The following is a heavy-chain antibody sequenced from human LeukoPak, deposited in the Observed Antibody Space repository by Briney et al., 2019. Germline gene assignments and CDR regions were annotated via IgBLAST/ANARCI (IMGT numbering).Heavy chain of an antibody. CDR2: IYSGGST. CDR3: ARAYDSSGKVRDYYGMDV. D-gene: IGHD3-22*01. Sequence: GGSLRLSCAASGFTVSGNYMSWVRPAPGTGREWVSVIYSGGSTYYADSVKGRFTISRDNSKNTLYLQMNSLRAEDTAVYYCARAYDSSGKVRDYYGMDVWGQGTTVTVSS. J-gene: IGHJ6*02. V-gene: IGHV3-66*01. CDR1: GFTVSGNY.